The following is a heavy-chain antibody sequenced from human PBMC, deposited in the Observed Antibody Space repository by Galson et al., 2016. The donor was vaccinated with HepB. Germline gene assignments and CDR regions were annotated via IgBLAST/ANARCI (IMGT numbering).Heavy chain of an antibody. D-gene: IGHD5-24*01. CDR1: GGTFISYA. CDR2: ISAHNGDT. CDR3: ARDRDRSLDY. Sequence: SVKVSCKASGGTFISYAISWVRRAPGQGLERMGWISAHNGDTNSPQKFQGRVTLTTDTSTRTAYMELRSLKSDDAAVYYCARDRDRSLDYWGQGTLVTGSS. V-gene: IGHV1-18*01. J-gene: IGHJ4*02.